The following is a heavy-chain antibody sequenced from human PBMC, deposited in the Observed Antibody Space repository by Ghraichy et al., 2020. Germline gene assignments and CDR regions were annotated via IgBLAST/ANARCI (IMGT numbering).Heavy chain of an antibody. J-gene: IGHJ6*02. CDR1: GGSISSYY. Sequence: SETLSLTCTVFGGSISSYYWSWIRQPPGKGLEWIGYIYYSGSTNYNPSLKSRVTISVDTSKNQFSLRLSSLTAADTAVYYCARELGRMDVWGQGTTVTVSS. CDR3: ARELGRMDV. CDR2: IYYSGST. D-gene: IGHD3/OR15-3a*01. V-gene: IGHV4-59*01.